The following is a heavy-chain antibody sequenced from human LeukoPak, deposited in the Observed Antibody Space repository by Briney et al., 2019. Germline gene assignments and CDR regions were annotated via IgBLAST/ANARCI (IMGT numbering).Heavy chain of an antibody. D-gene: IGHD2-15*01. V-gene: IGHV4-61*02. J-gene: IGHJ6*03. CDR1: SGSISSSNYY. CDR2: ISTIGIT. CDR3: ARDGCGGSCFHYYYYYMDV. Sequence: SETLSLTCTVSSGSISSSNYYWSWTRQPAGKGLEWIGRISTIGITNYNPSLNSRVTISIDTSKNQFSLKLSSVTAADTAVYYCARDGCGGSCFHYYYYYMDVWGKGTTVTISS.